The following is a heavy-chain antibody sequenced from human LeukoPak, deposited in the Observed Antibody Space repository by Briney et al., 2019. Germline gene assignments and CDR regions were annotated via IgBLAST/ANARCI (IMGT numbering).Heavy chain of an antibody. CDR1: GYTFTGYY. CDR2: INPGGGTT. D-gene: IGHD6-13*01. CDR3: ARGYSSSVHY. Sequence: ASVKVSCKASGYTFTGYYIHWVRQPPGQGLEWMGIINPGGGTTSSPQKFQGRVTMTRDTSTSTVYLELSSLRSEDTAVYYCARGYSSSVHYWGQGTLVTVSS. V-gene: IGHV1-46*01. J-gene: IGHJ4*02.